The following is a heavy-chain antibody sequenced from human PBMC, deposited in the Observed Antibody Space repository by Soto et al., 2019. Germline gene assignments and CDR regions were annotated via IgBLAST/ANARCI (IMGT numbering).Heavy chain of an antibody. CDR2: ISGSGGST. J-gene: IGHJ4*02. CDR3: AKSRSERRFDY. V-gene: IGHV3-23*01. Sequence: GALRLSCAGSGLTFSSYAMSWVRQAPGKGLEWVSAISGSGGSTYYADSVKGRFTISRDNSKNTLYLQMNSLRAEDTAVYYCAKSRSERRFDYWGQGTLVTVSS. CDR1: GLTFSSYA. D-gene: IGHD1-1*01.